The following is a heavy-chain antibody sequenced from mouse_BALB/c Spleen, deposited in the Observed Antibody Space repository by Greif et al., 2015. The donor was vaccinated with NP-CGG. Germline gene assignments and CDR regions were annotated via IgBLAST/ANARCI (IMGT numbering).Heavy chain of an antibody. CDR1: GYSFTGYF. CDR2: INPYNGDT. J-gene: IGHJ4*01. V-gene: IGHV1-20*02. CDR3: ARGLITTHAMDY. D-gene: IGHD2-4*01. Sequence: EVKLMESGPELVKPGASVKISCKASGYSFTGYFMNWVMQSHGKSLEWIGRINPYNGDTFYNQKFKGKATLTVDKSSSTAHMELRSLASEDSAVYYCARGLITTHAMDYWGQGTSVTVSS.